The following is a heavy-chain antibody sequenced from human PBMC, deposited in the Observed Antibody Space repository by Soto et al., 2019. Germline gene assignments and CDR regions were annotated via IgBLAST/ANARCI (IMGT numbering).Heavy chain of an antibody. J-gene: IGHJ4*02. CDR1: GGSISSGDYY. CDR2: IYYSGST. D-gene: IGHD1-7*01. V-gene: IGHV4-30-4*01. Sequence: PSETLSLTCTVSGGSISSGDYYWSWIRQPPGKGLEWIGYIYYSGSTYYNPSLKSRVTISVDTSKNQFSLKLSSVTAADTAVYYCARSENWNSEFYFDYWGQGTLVTVSS. CDR3: ARSENWNSEFYFDY.